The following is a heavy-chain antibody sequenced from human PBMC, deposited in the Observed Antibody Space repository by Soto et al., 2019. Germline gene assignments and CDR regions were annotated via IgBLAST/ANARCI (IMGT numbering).Heavy chain of an antibody. CDR3: ARDRRGLREYYFDS. Sequence: ASVKVSCKASGGTFRSYAISWVRQAPGQGLEWMGGIIPNSGGTNFALKFQGRVTMTRDTSISTAYMELSRLTSADSAVYYCARDRRGLREYYFDSWGQGSLVTVSS. CDR2: IIPNSGGT. V-gene: IGHV1-2*02. J-gene: IGHJ4*02. D-gene: IGHD6-6*01. CDR1: GGTFRSYA.